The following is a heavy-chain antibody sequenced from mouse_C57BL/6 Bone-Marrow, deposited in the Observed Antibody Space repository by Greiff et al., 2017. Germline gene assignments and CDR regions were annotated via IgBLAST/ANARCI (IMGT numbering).Heavy chain of an antibody. CDR3: ASFYYGNYDWFAY. D-gene: IGHD2-1*01. J-gene: IGHJ3*01. CDR1: GYTFTSYW. Sequence: VQLQQSGAELVKPGASVKLSCKASGYTFTSYWMHWVKQRPGRGLEWIGRIDPNSGGTKYNEKFKSKATLTVDKPSSTAYMQLSSLTSEDSAVYYCASFYYGNYDWFAYWGQGTLVTVSA. CDR2: IDPNSGGT. V-gene: IGHV1-72*01.